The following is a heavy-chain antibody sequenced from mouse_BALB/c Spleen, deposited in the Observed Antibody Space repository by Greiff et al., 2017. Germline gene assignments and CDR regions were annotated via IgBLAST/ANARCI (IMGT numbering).Heavy chain of an antibody. J-gene: IGHJ2*01. CDR3: ARGRGNYFDY. CDR1: GYTFTSYW. CDR2: IAPGSGST. Sequence: DLVKPGASVKLSCKASGYTFTSYWINWIKQRPGQGLEWIGRIAPGSGSTYYNEMFKGKATLTVDTSSSTAYIQLSSLSSEDSAVYFCARGRGNYFDYWGQGTTLTVSS. V-gene: IGHV1S41*01.